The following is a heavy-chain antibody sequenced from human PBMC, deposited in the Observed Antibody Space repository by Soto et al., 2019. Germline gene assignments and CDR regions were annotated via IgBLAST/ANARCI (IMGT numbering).Heavy chain of an antibody. V-gene: IGHV3-48*02. CDR3: ARDSGPYYDFWSGYYTGVFDYYYGMDV. CDR1: GFTFSSYS. D-gene: IGHD3-3*01. Sequence: GGSLRLSCAASGFTFSSYSMNWVRQAPGKGLEWVSYISSSSSTIYYADSVKGRFTISRDNAKNSLYLQMNSLGDEDTAVYYCARDSGPYYDFWSGYYTGVFDYYYGMDVWGQGTTVTVSS. J-gene: IGHJ6*02. CDR2: ISSSSSTI.